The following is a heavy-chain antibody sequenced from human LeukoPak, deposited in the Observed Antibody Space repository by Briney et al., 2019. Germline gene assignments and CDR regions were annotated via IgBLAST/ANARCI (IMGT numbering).Heavy chain of an antibody. CDR1: GFSFSSYA. D-gene: IGHD6-19*01. V-gene: IGHV3-23*01. J-gene: IGHJ4*02. Sequence: GGSLRLSCAASGFSFSSYAMCWVRQAPGKGLEWVSCISSSGGTTYYADSVKGRFTISRDKSKNTLHLQMNSLRAEDTAVYYCAKEAAVAAGYYFDYWGQGTLVTVSS. CDR3: AKEAAVAAGYYFDY. CDR2: ISSSGGTT.